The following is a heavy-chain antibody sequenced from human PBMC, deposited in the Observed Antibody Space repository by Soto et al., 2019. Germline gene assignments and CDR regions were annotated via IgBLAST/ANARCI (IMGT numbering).Heavy chain of an antibody. V-gene: IGHV3-48*01. Sequence: GGSLRISCAASGFTFSSYSMNWVRQAPRKGLEEGSYISSSSSTIYYADSVKGRFTISRDNAKNSLYLQMNSLRAEDTAVYYCARDSGTYTRGFYYYGMDVWGQGTTVTVSS. CDR3: ARDSGTYTRGFYYYGMDV. J-gene: IGHJ6*02. CDR1: GFTFSSYS. CDR2: ISSSSSTI. D-gene: IGHD1-26*01.